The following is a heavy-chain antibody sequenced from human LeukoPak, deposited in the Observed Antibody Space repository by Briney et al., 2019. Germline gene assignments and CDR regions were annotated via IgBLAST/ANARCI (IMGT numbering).Heavy chain of an antibody. J-gene: IGHJ4*02. CDR3: ARDPSLAVAGIHLFDY. CDR2: ISGYNGNP. D-gene: IGHD6-19*01. V-gene: IGHV1-18*01. Sequence: ASVRVSCKTSGYTFTNYGISWVRQAPGQGLEWMGWISGYNGNPRYAQKVQGRVTMTTDTSTNTAYMEVNSLRSDDTAIYYCARDPSLAVAGIHLFDYWGQG. CDR1: GYTFTNYG.